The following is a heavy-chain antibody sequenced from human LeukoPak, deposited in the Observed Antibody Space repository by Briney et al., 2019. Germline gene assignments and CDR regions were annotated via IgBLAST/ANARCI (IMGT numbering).Heavy chain of an antibody. D-gene: IGHD6-19*01. CDR2: IYTSGST. CDR1: GGSISSYY. Sequence: SETLSLTCTVSGGSISSYYWSWIRQPAGKGLEWIGRIYTSGSTNYNPSLKSRVTISVDKSKNQFSLKLSSVTAADTAVYYCARVGVAVAGSYYFDYWGQGTLVTVSS. V-gene: IGHV4-4*07. CDR3: ARVGVAVAGSYYFDY. J-gene: IGHJ4*02.